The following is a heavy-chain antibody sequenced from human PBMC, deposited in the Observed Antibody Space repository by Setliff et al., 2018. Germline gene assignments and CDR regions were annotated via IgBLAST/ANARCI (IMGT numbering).Heavy chain of an antibody. CDR1: GYTFIYYY. V-gene: IGHV1-46*01. D-gene: IGHD3-10*01. J-gene: IGHJ4*02. CDR2: INPSGGGT. Sequence: ASVKVSCKASGYTFIYYYIHWVRQAPGQGLEWMGLINPSGGGTIYARKFQGRVTMARETSTSTVYMELSGLRSEDTAVYYCARVGFRGVMSAYFDFWGQGTQVTVSS. CDR3: ARVGFRGVMSAYFDF.